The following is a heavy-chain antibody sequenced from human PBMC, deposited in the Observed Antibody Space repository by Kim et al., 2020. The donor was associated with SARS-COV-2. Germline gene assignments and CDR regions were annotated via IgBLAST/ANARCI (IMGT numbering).Heavy chain of an antibody. CDR2: IDPSDSYT. V-gene: IGHV5-10-1*01. D-gene: IGHD3-3*01. J-gene: IGHJ6*02. CDR3: ARHRFLENPYYYYYYGMDV. Sequence: GESLKISCKGSGYSFTSYWISWVRQMPGKGLEWMGRIDPSDSYTNYSPSFQGHVTISADKSISTAYLQWSSLKASDTAMYYCARHRFLENPYYYYYYGMDVWGQGTTVTLSS. CDR1: GYSFTSYW.